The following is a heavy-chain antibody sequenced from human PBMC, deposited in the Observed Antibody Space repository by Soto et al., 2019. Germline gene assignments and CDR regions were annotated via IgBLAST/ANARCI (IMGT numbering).Heavy chain of an antibody. CDR2: ISAYNGNT. D-gene: IGHD6-13*01. J-gene: IGHJ4*02. V-gene: IGHV1-18*01. CDR3: ASGTSQYSSSWYTSIRYYFQS. Sequence: ASVKVSCKASGYTFTSYGISWVGQAPGQGLEWMGWISAYNGNTNYAQKLQGRVTMTTDTSTSTAYMELRSLRSDDTDVYYCASGTSQYSSSWYTSIRYYFQSWGQGTLVRVS. CDR1: GYTFTSYG.